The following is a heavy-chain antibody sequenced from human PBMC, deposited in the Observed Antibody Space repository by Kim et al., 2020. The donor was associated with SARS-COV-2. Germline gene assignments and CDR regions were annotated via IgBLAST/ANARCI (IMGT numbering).Heavy chain of an antibody. V-gene: IGHV3-53*01. CDR1: GFIVSSNY. J-gene: IGHJ4*02. Sequence: GGSLRLSCAASGFIVSSNYISWVRQAPGKGLEWVSGIYVGGDTYYTDSVKGRFTISRDTSKNKLYLQMNSRRAEDTAVYYCVRGASGRADAGMDYWGQGTLVTVST. D-gene: IGHD6-13*01. CDR3: VRGASGRADAGMDY. CDR2: IYVGGDT.